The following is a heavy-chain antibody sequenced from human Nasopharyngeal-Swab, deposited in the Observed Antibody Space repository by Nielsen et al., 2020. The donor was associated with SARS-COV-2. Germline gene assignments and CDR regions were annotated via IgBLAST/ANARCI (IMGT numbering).Heavy chain of an antibody. D-gene: IGHD5-12*01. CDR3: ARALAPYSGYDYDYYYGMDV. J-gene: IGHJ6*02. CDR1: GFTFSSYD. CDR2: IGTAGDT. Sequence: GESLKISCAASGFTFSSYDMHWVRQATGKGLEWVPAIGTAGDTYYPGSVKGRFTISRENAKNSLYLQMNSLRAGDTAVYYCARALAPYSGYDYDYYYGMDVWGQGTTVTVSS. V-gene: IGHV3-13*04.